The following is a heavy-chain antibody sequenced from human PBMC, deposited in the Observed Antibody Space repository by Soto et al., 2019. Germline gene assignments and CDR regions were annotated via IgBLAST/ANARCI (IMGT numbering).Heavy chain of an antibody. CDR3: VRGRGGD. CDR2: ISNSGTYT. J-gene: IGHJ4*02. D-gene: IGHD3-10*01. Sequence: QAPLVESGGGLVKPGGSRRLSCAASGFTFSDYYMSWIRRAPGKGLEWISYISNSGTYTNYADSVKGRCTISRDKAKNSVYRRMNCLIAEDTAVYYCVRGRGGDWGQGTLVTVSS. V-gene: IGHV3-11*06. CDR1: GFTFSDYY.